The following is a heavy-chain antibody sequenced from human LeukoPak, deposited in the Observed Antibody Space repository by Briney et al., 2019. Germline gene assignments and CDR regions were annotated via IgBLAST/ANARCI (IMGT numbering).Heavy chain of an antibody. CDR3: ARVRGYYDSSGPRDY. D-gene: IGHD3-22*01. J-gene: IGHJ4*02. CDR2: ISAYNGNT. Sequence: ASVKVSCKASGYTFTSYGISWVRQAPGQGLEWVGWISAYNGNTNYAQKLQGRVTMTTDTSTSTAYMELWSLRSDDTAVYYCARVRGYYDSSGPRDYWGQGTLVTVSS. V-gene: IGHV1-18*01. CDR1: GYTFTSYG.